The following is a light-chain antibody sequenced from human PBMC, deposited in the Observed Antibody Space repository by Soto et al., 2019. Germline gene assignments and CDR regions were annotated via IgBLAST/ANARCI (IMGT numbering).Light chain of an antibody. CDR1: QSVSSY. CDR3: QQRSNRPIT. Sequence: EIVLTQSPATLSLSPGERATLSCRASQSVSSYLAWYQQKPGQAPRRLIYDASNRASGIPARFSGSGSGKDFTLPISSLEHDGLAGDYCQQRSNRPITFGGQTKVEIK. V-gene: IGKV3-11*01. CDR2: DAS. J-gene: IGKJ4*01.